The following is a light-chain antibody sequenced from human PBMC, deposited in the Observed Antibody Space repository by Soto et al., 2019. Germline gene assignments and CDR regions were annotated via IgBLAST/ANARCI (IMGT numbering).Light chain of an antibody. Sequence: DIQMTQSPSSLSASVGHSVTITCRASQNIINYLNWYQQKPGKAPQLLIYVAYRLESGVTSRFSGSGSGTDFTLTISSLQPEDFATYYCQPSYNAPITFGQGTRLEIK. J-gene: IGKJ5*01. CDR1: QNIINY. CDR2: VAY. CDR3: QPSYNAPIT. V-gene: IGKV1-39*01.